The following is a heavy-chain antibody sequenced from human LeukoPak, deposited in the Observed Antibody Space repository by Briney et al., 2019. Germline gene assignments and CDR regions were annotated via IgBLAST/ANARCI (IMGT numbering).Heavy chain of an antibody. CDR1: GFIFSNYW. J-gene: IGHJ4*02. Sequence: GGSLRLSCAVSGFIFSNYWMSWVRQAPGKGLEWVANIKQDGSEKFYVDSVKGRFTISRDNAKNSLYLQMNSLRAEDTAVYYCARNEGGYDEGLYFDYWGQGTLVTASS. D-gene: IGHD5-12*01. V-gene: IGHV3-7*01. CDR2: IKQDGSEK. CDR3: ARNEGGYDEGLYFDY.